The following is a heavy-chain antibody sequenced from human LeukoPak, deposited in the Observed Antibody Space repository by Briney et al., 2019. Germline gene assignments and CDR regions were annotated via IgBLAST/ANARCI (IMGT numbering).Heavy chain of an antibody. CDR2: IGGSGGNT. CDR1: GFTFSSAP. D-gene: IGHD2-8*01. CDR3: AQWHTVDY. J-gene: IGHJ4*02. V-gene: IGHV3-23*01. Sequence: GGSLRLSCTASGFTFSSAPMSWVRQAPGKGLEWVSVIGGSGGNTNYADSVRGRFTISRDNSKNTLYLPMNSLRAEDTAVYYCAQWHTVDYWGQGTLVTVSS.